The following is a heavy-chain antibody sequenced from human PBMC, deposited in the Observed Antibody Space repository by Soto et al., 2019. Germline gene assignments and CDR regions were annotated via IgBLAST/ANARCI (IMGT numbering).Heavy chain of an antibody. CDR3: ARNLFGGAGV. CDR2: IKPDGSEK. D-gene: IGHD3-10*01. V-gene: IGHV3-7*01. CDR1: GGNLSLDW. J-gene: IGHJ6*04. Sequence: GGSQRLSYAASGGNLSLDWGDWVRLAPGKGLEWVANIKPDGSEKYYVDSVKGRFTISRDNAKNSVDLQMNSLRGEDTAVYYCARNLFGGAGVWGKGTTVTVSS.